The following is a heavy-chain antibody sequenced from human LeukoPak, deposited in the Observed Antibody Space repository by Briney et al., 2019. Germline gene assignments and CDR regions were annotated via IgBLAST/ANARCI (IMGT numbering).Heavy chain of an antibody. CDR2: IYYSGST. D-gene: IGHD1-26*01. Sequence: SETLSLTCTVSGGSIRNYYWSWIRQPPGKGLEWIGYIYYSGSTNYNPSLKGRVTMSVDTSRNQFSLEVTSVSAADTAVYYCARRDIGSHFDYWGQGVLVTVSS. CDR3: ARRDIGSHFDY. J-gene: IGHJ4*02. CDR1: GGSIRNYY. V-gene: IGHV4-59*01.